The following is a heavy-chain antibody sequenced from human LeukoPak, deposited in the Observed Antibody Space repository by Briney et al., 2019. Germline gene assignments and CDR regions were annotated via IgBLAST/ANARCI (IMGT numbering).Heavy chain of an antibody. CDR2: IYTSGTT. J-gene: IGHJ4*02. D-gene: IGHD6-13*01. CDR3: ARGVYIAAAQYGY. Sequence: SETLSLTCTVSGGSISSYYWSWIRQPPGKGLEWIGRIYTSGTTNYNPSLRSRVTISVDTSKNQFSLKLSSVTAADTAVYYCARGVYIAAAQYGYWGQGTLVTVSS. V-gene: IGHV4-4*07. CDR1: GGSISSYY.